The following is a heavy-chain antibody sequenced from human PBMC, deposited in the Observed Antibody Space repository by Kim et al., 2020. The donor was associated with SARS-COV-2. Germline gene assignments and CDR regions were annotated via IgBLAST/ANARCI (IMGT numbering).Heavy chain of an antibody. CDR1: GGSISSSSYY. V-gene: IGHV4-39*01. CDR2: IYYSGST. D-gene: IGHD3-3*01. CDR3: ARLRGGDYDFWSALSPLDY. J-gene: IGHJ4*02. Sequence: SETLSLTCTVSGGSISSSSYYWGWIRQPPGKGLEWIGSIYYSGSTYYNPSLKSRVTISVDTSKNQFSLKLSSVTAADTAVYYCARLRGGDYDFWSALSPLDYGGQGPRATAS.